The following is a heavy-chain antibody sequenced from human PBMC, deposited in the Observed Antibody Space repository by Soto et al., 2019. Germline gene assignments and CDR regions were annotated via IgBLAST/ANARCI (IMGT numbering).Heavy chain of an antibody. CDR3: ARVGPWVPYYYDSSPYTFENWFDP. CDR1: GGSINTYY. V-gene: IGHV4-59*08. J-gene: IGHJ5*02. D-gene: IGHD3-22*01. CDR2: IHHGGST. Sequence: LSLTCAVSGGSINTYYWSWVRQPPGKGLEWIGNIHHGGSTYYNPSLNSRVTLSIDMTNNHVSLILNSVTAADTAVYYRARVGPWVPYYYDSSPYTFENWFDPWGQGTLVTVSS.